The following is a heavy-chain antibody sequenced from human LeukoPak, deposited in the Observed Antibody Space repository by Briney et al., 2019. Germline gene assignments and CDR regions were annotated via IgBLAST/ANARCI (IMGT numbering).Heavy chain of an antibody. CDR1: GGSFSGYY. CDR2: LNHSGST. J-gene: IGHJ6*02. Sequence: PSETLSLTCAVYGGSFSGYYWSWIRQPPGKGLEWIGELNHSGSTNYNPSLKSRVTISVDTSRNQFSLKLSSVTAADTAVYYCARADSSSWYHSPYYYYGMDVWGQGTTVTVSS. CDR3: ARADSSSWYHSPYYYYGMDV. D-gene: IGHD6-13*01. V-gene: IGHV4-34*01.